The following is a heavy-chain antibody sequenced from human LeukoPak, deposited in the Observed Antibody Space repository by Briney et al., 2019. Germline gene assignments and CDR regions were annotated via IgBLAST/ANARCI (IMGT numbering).Heavy chain of an antibody. D-gene: IGHD3-22*01. J-gene: IGHJ4*02. CDR1: GFTFDDYA. Sequence: PGGSLRLSCAASGFTFDDYAMHWVRQAPGKGLEWVSGISWNSGSIGYADSVKGRFTISRDNAKNSLYLQMNSLRAEDTAVYYCARALSYYYDSSGYSYWGQGTLVTVSS. V-gene: IGHV3-9*01. CDR3: ARALSYYYDSSGYSY. CDR2: ISWNSGSI.